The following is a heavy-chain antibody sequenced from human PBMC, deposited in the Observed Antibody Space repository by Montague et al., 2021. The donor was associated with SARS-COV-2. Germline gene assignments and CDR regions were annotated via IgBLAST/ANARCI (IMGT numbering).Heavy chain of an antibody. CDR1: GFTFSSYG. Sequence: SLRLSCAASGFTFSSYGMHWVRQAPGKGLEWVAVIWYDGSNKYYADSVKGRFTISRDNSKNTLYLQMNSLRAEDTAVYYCAREGYSSSWNGDHFDYWGQGTLVTVSS. CDR3: AREGYSSSWNGDHFDY. CDR2: IWYDGSNK. J-gene: IGHJ4*02. V-gene: IGHV3-33*01. D-gene: IGHD6-13*01.